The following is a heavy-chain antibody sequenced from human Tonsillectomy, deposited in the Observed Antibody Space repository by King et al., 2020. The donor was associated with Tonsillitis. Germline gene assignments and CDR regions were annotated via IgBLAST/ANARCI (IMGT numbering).Heavy chain of an antibody. J-gene: IGHJ4*02. Sequence: VQLVESGGGVVQPGRSLRLSCAASGFTFSSYAMHWVRQAPGKGLEWVAVISYDGSNKYYADSVKGRFTISRDNSKNTLYLQMNSLRAEDTAVYYCARDWDVDTAMAFDYWGQGTLVTVSS. CDR1: GFTFSSYA. CDR2: ISYDGSNK. V-gene: IGHV3-30*04. D-gene: IGHD5-18*01. CDR3: ARDWDVDTAMAFDY.